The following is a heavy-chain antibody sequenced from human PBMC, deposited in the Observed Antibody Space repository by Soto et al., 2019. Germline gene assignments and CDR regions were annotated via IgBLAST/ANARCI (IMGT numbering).Heavy chain of an antibody. CDR2: IFHVGIS. V-gene: IGHV4-4*02. Sequence: VQLLQAGLGLVKPSGTLSLSCTVSGASVASSNWWSWVRQSPGKGLEWLGDIFHVGISNYNPSLREPTTRSVDKSNSQSPLTLKYVTAADTAVYYCATLPPPIEVTVLPIPTWGQGTLVTVSS. J-gene: IGHJ5*02. CDR3: ATLPPPIEVTVLPIPT. D-gene: IGHD2-15*01. CDR1: GASVASSNW.